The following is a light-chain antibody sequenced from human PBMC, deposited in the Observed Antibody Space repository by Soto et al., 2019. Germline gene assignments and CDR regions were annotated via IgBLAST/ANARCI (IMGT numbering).Light chain of an antibody. CDR3: CSYAGSSTSYV. V-gene: IGLV2-23*02. Sequence: QSVLTQPASVSGPPGQSITISCTGTSSDVGSYNLVSWYQQHPVNALKLMIYEVSKRSSGVSNRFSGSKSGNTASLTISGLQAEDEADYYCCSYAGSSTSYVFGTGTKVTV. CDR1: SSDVGSYNL. J-gene: IGLJ1*01. CDR2: EVS.